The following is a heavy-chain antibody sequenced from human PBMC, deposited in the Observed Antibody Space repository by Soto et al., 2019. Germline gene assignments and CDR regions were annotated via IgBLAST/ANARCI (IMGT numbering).Heavy chain of an antibody. J-gene: IGHJ6*02. CDR2: IXXXGXDX. CDR1: GFAFNSYW. D-gene: IGHD4-4*01. Sequence: GSLRLSCATSGFAFNSYWMSWVRQAPGKGLEWXAXIXXXGXDXXXVXXXXGRFTISRDNARSSLYLRMNSLRAEDTAMYYCARHEPSYTYGMTVWGQGATVTVSS. CDR3: ARHEPSYTYGMTV. V-gene: IGHV3-7*01.